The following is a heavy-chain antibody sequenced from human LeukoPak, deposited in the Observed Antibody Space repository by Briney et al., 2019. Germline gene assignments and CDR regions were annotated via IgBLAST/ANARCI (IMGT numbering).Heavy chain of an antibody. J-gene: IGHJ5*02. CDR3: ARTIYYDSSGGFDP. V-gene: IGHV4-59*01. Sequence: SETLSLTCTVSGGSISSYYWSWIRQPPGKGLEWIGYIYYSGSTNYNPSLKSRVTISVDTSKNQFSLKLSSVTAADTAVYYCARTIYYDSSGGFDPWGQGTLVTVSS. CDR1: GGSISSYY. D-gene: IGHD3-22*01. CDR2: IYYSGST.